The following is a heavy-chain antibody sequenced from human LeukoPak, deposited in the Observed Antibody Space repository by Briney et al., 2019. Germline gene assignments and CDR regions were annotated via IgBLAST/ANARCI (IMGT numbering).Heavy chain of an antibody. V-gene: IGHV3-21*01. Sequence: GGSLRLSCAASGFTFSSYSMNWVRQAPGKGLEWVSSISSSSSYIYYADSMKGRFTISRDNAKNSLYLQMNSLRAEDTAVYYCAISGGTSTDYYYYYGMDVWGKRTTVTVSS. CDR2: ISSSSSYI. CDR1: GFTFSSYS. J-gene: IGHJ6*04. CDR3: AISGGTSTDYYYYYGMDV. D-gene: IGHD3-16*01.